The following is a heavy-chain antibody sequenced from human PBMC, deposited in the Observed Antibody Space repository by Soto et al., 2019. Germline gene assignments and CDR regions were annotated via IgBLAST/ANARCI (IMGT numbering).Heavy chain of an antibody. J-gene: IGHJ4*02. CDR1: GFTFSDYY. CDR3: ATQEYSSSLLGY. Sequence: GGSLRLSCAASGFTFSDYYMSWIRQAPGKGLEWVSYISSSSSYTNYADSVKGRFTISRDNAKNSLYLQMNSLRAEDTAVYYCATQEYSSSLLGYWGQGTLVTVSS. V-gene: IGHV3-11*06. CDR2: ISSSSSYT. D-gene: IGHD6-6*01.